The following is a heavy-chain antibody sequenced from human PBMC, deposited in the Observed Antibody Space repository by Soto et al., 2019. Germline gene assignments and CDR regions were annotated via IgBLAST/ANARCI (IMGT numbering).Heavy chain of an antibody. V-gene: IGHV1-69*06. CDR3: ACGHGYNWFDP. J-gene: IGHJ5*02. CDR1: GGTFSRYA. Sequence: GASVKVSFKACGGTFSRYAISWLRQAPGQGLEWMGGIIPIFGTANYAQKFQGRVTITADKSTSTAYMELSSLRSEDTAVYYCACGHGYNWFDPWGQGTLVTVSS. CDR2: IIPIFGTA. D-gene: IGHD1-26*01.